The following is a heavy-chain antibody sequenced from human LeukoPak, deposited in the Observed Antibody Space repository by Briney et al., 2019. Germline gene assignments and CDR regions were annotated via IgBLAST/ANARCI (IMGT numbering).Heavy chain of an antibody. V-gene: IGHV3-53*01. Sequence: GGSLRLSCAPSGFTVSINYLSWVRQGPGKGLEWVSVIYSGGSTYYADSVNGRFTISFDNSKSTLYLQMNSLRAEDTAVYYCAIDDYGDYGGGYWGPGPLVSVSS. CDR2: IYSGGST. D-gene: IGHD4-17*01. J-gene: IGHJ4*02. CDR3: AIDDYGDYGGGY. CDR1: GFTVSINY.